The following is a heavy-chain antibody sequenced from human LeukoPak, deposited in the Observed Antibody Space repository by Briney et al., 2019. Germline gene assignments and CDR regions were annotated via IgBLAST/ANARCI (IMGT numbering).Heavy chain of an antibody. CDR2: FYNSGRS. V-gene: IGHV4-59*01. Sequence: SETLSLTCTVSDDSISDYYRGWIRQPPGRGLEWIGYFYNSGRSTYNPSLKSRVTISADTSKNHFSLKLNSVTTADTAVYYCTRGAGWLIDYWGQGILVTVSS. D-gene: IGHD3-16*01. J-gene: IGHJ4*02. CDR3: TRGAGWLIDY. CDR1: DDSISDYY.